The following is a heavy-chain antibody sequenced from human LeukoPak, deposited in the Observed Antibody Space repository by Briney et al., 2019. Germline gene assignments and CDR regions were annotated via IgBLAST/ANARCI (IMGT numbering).Heavy chain of an antibody. D-gene: IGHD1-20*01. V-gene: IGHV3-74*01. J-gene: IGHJ3*02. CDR1: GFSFNSYW. CDR3: AKDEEVTGTNLGLILDAFDI. Sequence: GGSLRLSCATSGFSFNSYWMYWVRQAPGKGLAWVSYINTDGSSTIYADSVKGRFTISRDNTKNTLYLQMNSLRAEDTAVYFCAKDEEVTGTNLGLILDAFDIWGQGTMVTVSS. CDR2: INTDGSST.